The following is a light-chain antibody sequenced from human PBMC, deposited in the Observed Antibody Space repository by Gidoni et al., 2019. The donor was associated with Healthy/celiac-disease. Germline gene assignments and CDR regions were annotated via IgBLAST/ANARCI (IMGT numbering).Light chain of an antibody. V-gene: IGKV3-20*01. CDR1: QSVSSSY. Sequence: EIVLTQSPGTLSLSPGERATLSCWASQSVSSSYLAWYQQIPGQAPRLPIYGASSRATGIPDRFSGSGSGTDFTLTISRLEHEDFTVYYCQQYGSSLWTFXQXTKVEIK. J-gene: IGKJ1*01. CDR2: GAS. CDR3: QQYGSSLWT.